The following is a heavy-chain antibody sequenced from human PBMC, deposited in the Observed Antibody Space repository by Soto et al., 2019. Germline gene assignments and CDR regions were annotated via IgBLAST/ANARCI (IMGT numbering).Heavy chain of an antibody. CDR2: ISGSGGST. J-gene: IGHJ4*02. Sequence: VSVRLSCAASGFTLSSYAMSWVRQAPGKGLEWVSAISGSGGSTYYADSVKGRFTISRDNSKNTLYLQMNSLRAEDTAVYYCAKTVHGAVAGPEFDYWGQGTLVTVSS. CDR1: GFTLSSYA. D-gene: IGHD6-19*01. CDR3: AKTVHGAVAGPEFDY. V-gene: IGHV3-23*01.